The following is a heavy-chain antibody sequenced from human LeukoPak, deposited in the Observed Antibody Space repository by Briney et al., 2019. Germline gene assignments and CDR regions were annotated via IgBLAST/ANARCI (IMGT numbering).Heavy chain of an antibody. V-gene: IGHV4-61*02. CDR2: IYTSGST. D-gene: IGHD1-26*01. Sequence: TLSLTCTVSGGSISSGSYYWSWVRQPAGKGLEWIGRIYTSGSTNYNPSLKGRVTISVDTSKNQFSLKLSSVTAADTAVYYCARDHRWELALDYWGQGTLVTVSS. J-gene: IGHJ4*02. CDR1: GGSISSGSYY. CDR3: ARDHRWELALDY.